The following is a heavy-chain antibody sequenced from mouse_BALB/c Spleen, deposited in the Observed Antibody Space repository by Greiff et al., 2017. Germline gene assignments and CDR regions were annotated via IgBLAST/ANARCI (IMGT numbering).Heavy chain of an antibody. CDR3: ARGYYSSSYYAMDY. Sequence: VQLKESGPELVKPGASVKMSCKASGYTFTSYVMHWVKQKPGQGLEWIGYINPYNDGTKYNEKFKGKATLTSDKSSSTAYMELSSLTSEDSAVYYCARGYYSSSYYAMDYWGQGTSVTVSS. J-gene: IGHJ4*01. CDR2: INPYNDGT. V-gene: IGHV1-14*01. CDR1: GYTFTSYV. D-gene: IGHD1-1*01.